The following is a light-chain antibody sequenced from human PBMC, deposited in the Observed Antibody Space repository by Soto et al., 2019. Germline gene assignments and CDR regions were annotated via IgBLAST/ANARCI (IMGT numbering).Light chain of an antibody. J-gene: IGLJ3*02. CDR1: SGSVSTNYY. Sequence: QTVVTQEASFSVSPGRTVTLTCGLNSGSVSTNYYPSWYQQTPGQIPRTLIYNTNTRSSGVPDRFSGSILGNKAALTITGAQEDDESDYYCMLYVGSGIWVFGGGTKLTVL. CDR2: NTN. CDR3: MLYVGSGIWV. V-gene: IGLV8-61*01.